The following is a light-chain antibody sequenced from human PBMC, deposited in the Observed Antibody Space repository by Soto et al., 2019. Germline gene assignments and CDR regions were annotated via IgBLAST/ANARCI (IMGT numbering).Light chain of an antibody. CDR3: QQSYTTTT. CDR1: QTLISW. Sequence: DIQMTQSPSTLSGSLGDRVSITCRAGQTLISWLAWYQQKPGNAPKLLIYKASTLKSGVPSRFSGSGSGTDFTLTISRLQPEDFATYSCQQSYTTTTFGQGTRLEI. CDR2: KAS. V-gene: IGKV1-5*03. J-gene: IGKJ5*01.